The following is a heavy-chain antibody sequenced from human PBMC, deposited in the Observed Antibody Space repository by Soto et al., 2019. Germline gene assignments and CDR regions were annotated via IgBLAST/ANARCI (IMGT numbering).Heavy chain of an antibody. V-gene: IGHV1-69*06. CDR3: ATHREGATYYCNC. CDR1: GGTFSSYA. Sequence: SVKVSCKASGGTFSSYAISWVRQAPGQGLEWMGGIIPIFGTANYAQKFQGRVTITADKSTSTAYLELSSLRSEDTAVYYCATHREGATYYCNCWGQGTRVTVAS. CDR2: IIPIFGTA. D-gene: IGHD1-26*01. J-gene: IGHJ4*02.